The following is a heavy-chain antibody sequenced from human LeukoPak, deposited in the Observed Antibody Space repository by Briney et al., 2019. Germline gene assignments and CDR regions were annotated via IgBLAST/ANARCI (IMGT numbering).Heavy chain of an antibody. D-gene: IGHD3-10*02. CDR1: GCTFNNYA. V-gene: IGHV3-30*04. Sequence: GCSLRLPCSASGCTFNNYAMHWLHPAPGKELNGVASIYLDGTIKYYADSVKRRSTISRDNPNNTLYQQVNRLRPEDTAVYYCARFRNVRRGSDAYYFDYWGQGTLVTVSS. CDR3: ARFRNVRRGSDAYYFDY. CDR2: IYLDGTIK. J-gene: IGHJ4*02.